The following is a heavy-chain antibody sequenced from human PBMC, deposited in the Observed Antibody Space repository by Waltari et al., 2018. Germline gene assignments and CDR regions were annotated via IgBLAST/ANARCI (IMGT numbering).Heavy chain of an antibody. J-gene: IGHJ5*02. CDR3: ARDTPPKRFDP. CDR1: GGTFSSYT. V-gene: IGHV1-69*08. CDR2: IIPILGIA. Sequence: QVQLVQSGAEVKKPGSSVKVSCKASGGTFSSYTISWVRQAPGQGLEWMGMIIPILGIANYAQKFQGRVTITADKSTSTAYMELSSLRSEDTAVYYCARDTPPKRFDPWGQGTLVIVSS.